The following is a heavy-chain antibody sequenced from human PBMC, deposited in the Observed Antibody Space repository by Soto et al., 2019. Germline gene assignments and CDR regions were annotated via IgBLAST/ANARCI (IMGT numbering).Heavy chain of an antibody. J-gene: IGHJ6*01. Sequence: PSETLSLTCTVSGGSISSGGYYWSWIRQHPGKGLEWIGYIYYSGSTYSGSTYYNPSLESRVTISVDTSKNQFSLKVSSVTAADTALYHCARGCLEWLSKPYYGMDVWGQGTTVTVSS. CDR2: IYYSGSTYSGST. V-gene: IGHV4-31*03. D-gene: IGHD3-3*01. CDR3: ARGCLEWLSKPYYGMDV. CDR1: GGSISSGGYY.